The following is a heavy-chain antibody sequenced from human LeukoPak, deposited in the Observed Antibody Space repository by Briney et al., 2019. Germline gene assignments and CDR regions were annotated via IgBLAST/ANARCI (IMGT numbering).Heavy chain of an antibody. V-gene: IGHV1-2*02. CDR1: GYTFTGYY. D-gene: IGHD3-10*01. CDR2: INPNSGGT. J-gene: IGHJ4*02. CDR3: ARDVFLYGSGSYYNELRDY. Sequence: GSVKVSCKASGYTFTGYYMHWVRQAPGQGLEWMGWINPNSGGTNYAQKFQGRVTMTRDTSISTAYMELSRLRPDDPAVYYCARDVFLYGSGSYYNELRDYWGQGTLVTVSS.